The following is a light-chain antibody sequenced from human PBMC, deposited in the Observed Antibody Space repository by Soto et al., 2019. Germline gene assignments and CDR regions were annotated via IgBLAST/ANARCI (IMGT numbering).Light chain of an antibody. CDR1: HIVSNSY. Sequence: EIVLTQSPGTLSLSPGERATLSCRASHIVSNSYLAWYQQKPGQAPRLLIYGASSRATGIPDRFSGSGSGTAFTLTISRLEPEDFAVYYCQQYGSSPPYTVGQGTKLEIK. CDR3: QQYGSSPPYT. V-gene: IGKV3-20*01. J-gene: IGKJ2*01. CDR2: GAS.